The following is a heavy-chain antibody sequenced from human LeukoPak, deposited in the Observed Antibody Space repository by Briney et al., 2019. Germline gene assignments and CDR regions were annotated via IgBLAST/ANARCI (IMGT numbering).Heavy chain of an antibody. CDR3: ARRVDTAMVKDYYYYMDV. CDR2: IKQDGSEK. CDR1: GFTFDHYA. Sequence: GGSLRLSCAASGFTFDHYAMSWVRQAPGKGLEWVANIKQDGSEKYYVDSVKGRFTISRDNAKNSLYLQMNSLRAEDTAVYYCARRVDTAMVKDYYYYMDVWGKGTTVTVSS. J-gene: IGHJ6*03. D-gene: IGHD5-18*01. V-gene: IGHV3-7*01.